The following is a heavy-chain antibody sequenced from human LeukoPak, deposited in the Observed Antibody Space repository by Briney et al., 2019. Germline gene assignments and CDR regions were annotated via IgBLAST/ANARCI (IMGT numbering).Heavy chain of an antibody. J-gene: IGHJ4*02. CDR3: ARWGGTRQFYFDY. CDR2: VTGPGDTT. CDR1: GFTFTNYA. V-gene: IGHV3-23*01. Sequence: GGSLRLSCATSGFTFTNYAMNWVRQAPGKGLEWVSAVTGPGDTTYYADSVKGRFTISKDSSENTLYLQMNSLRADDTAMYYCARWGGTRQFYFDYWGQGTLATVSS. D-gene: IGHD3-16*01.